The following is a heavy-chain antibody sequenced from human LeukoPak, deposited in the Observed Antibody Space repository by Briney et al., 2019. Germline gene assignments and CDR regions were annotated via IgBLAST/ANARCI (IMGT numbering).Heavy chain of an antibody. CDR3: AREDYYCVGNYVAWGGAFDV. CDR2: ISKNRSEK. Sequence: GGSLRLSCEASGFAFSSYRMTWVRQTPGKGLEWVATISKNRSEKYYLDSVKGRFTISRDNAKISVYLQMNSLRAEDTAVYYCAREDYYCVGNYVAWGGAFDVWGQGPTVIVSS. D-gene: IGHD3-10*01. J-gene: IGHJ3*01. CDR1: GFAFSSYR. V-gene: IGHV3-7*01.